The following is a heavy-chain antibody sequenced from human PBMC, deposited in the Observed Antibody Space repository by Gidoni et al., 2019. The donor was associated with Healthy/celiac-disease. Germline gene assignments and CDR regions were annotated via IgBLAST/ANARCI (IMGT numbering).Heavy chain of an antibody. CDR1: GGSLSSSSYY. CDR2: IYYSGST. J-gene: IGHJ4*02. CDR3: ARLSEEGTLDY. D-gene: IGHD1-1*01. Sequence: QLQLQESGPGLVKPSETLSLTCTVSGGSLSSSSYYWGWIRQPPGKGLEWIGSIYYSGSTYYNPSLKIRVTISVDTSKNQFSLKLSSVTAADTAVYYCARLSEEGTLDYWGQGTLVTVSS. V-gene: IGHV4-39*01.